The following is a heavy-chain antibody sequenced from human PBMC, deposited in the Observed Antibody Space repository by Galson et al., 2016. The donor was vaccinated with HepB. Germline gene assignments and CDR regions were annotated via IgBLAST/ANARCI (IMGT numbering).Heavy chain of an antibody. J-gene: IGHJ5*02. D-gene: IGHD7-27*01. V-gene: IGHV4-61*08. CDR2: IYYTGST. Sequence: SETLSLTCTVSGGSVSSGDYYWNWIRQPPGKGLECIGYIYYTGSTNYNPSLKSRVTISVDTSKNQFSLKLRSVTAADTAVYYCTRRSKWGNWFDPWGQGTLVTVPS. CDR3: TRRSKWGNWFDP. CDR1: GGSVSSGDYY.